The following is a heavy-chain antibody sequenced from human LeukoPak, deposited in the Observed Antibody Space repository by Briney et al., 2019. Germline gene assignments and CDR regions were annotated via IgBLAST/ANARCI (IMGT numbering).Heavy chain of an antibody. CDR3: ARGSYSSSGDY. CDR1: GFTFSSYW. J-gene: IGHJ4*02. Sequence: GSLRLSCAASGFTFSSYWMHWVRQAPGKGLVWVSRINSDGSSTSYADSVKGRFTISRDNAKNTLYLQMNSLRAGDTAVYYCARGSYSSSGDYWGQGTLVTVSS. D-gene: IGHD6-13*01. V-gene: IGHV3-74*01. CDR2: INSDGSST.